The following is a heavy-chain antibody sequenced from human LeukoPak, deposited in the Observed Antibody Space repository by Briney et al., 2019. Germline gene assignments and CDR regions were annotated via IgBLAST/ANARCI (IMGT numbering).Heavy chain of an antibody. D-gene: IGHD1-26*01. Sequence: GGPLRLSCAASGFTFSSYGMHWVRQAPGKGLEWVAVISYDGSNKYYADSVKGRFTISRDNSKNTLYLQMNSLRAEDTAVYYCAKDLRGATAYWGQGTLVTVSS. J-gene: IGHJ4*02. CDR2: ISYDGSNK. CDR1: GFTFSSYG. CDR3: AKDLRGATAY. V-gene: IGHV3-30*18.